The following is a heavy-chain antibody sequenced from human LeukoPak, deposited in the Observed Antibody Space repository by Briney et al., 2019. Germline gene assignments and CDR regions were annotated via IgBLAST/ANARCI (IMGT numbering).Heavy chain of an antibody. CDR2: ISSTGVI. CDR1: GFTLSDYP. J-gene: IGHJ4*02. D-gene: IGHD7-27*01. Sequence: GGSLRLSCAASGFTLSDYPMNWVRQTPGKGLEWVSYISSTGVIYYADSVRGRFSISRDSAMNSVYMQMNSLRAEDTALYYCARDHNWGFDYWGRGTLVTVSS. V-gene: IGHV3-69-1*01. CDR3: ARDHNWGFDY.